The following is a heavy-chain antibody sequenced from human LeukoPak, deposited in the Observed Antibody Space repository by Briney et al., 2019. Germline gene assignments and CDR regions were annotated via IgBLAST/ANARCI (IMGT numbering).Heavy chain of an antibody. CDR3: AKGRDHDTFPDAFDV. Sequence: PGGSLRLSCAASGFTVSSNYMSWVRQAPGKGLEWVSVIYSDGRTYYADSVKGRFTISRDNSKNTLYLETNSLRAEDTAVYYCAKGRDHDTFPDAFDVWGQGTMVTASS. CDR1: GFTVSSNY. CDR2: IYSDGRT. V-gene: IGHV3-53*01. D-gene: IGHD2/OR15-2a*01. J-gene: IGHJ3*01.